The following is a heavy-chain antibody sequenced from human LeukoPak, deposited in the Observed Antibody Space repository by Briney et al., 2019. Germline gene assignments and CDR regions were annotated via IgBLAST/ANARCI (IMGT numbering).Heavy chain of an antibody. D-gene: IGHD3-3*01. J-gene: IGHJ4*02. CDR3: ARTPAQYDFWSGYYFDY. V-gene: IGHV1-69*05. CDR1: GGTFSSYA. CDR2: IIPIFGTA. Sequence: VASVKVSCKASGGTFSSYAISWVRQAPGQGLEWMGGIIPIFGTANYAQKFQGRVTTTTDESTSTAYMELSSLRSEDTAVYNCARTPAQYDFWSGYYFDYWGQGTLVTVSS.